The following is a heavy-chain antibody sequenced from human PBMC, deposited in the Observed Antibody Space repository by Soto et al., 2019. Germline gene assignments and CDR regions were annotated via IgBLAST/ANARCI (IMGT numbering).Heavy chain of an antibody. CDR2: ISGSGGST. Sequence: GGSLRLSCAASGFTFSSYAMSWVRQAPGKGLEWVSAISGSGGSTYYADSVKGRFTISRDNSKNTLYLQMNSLRAEDTAVYYCAKDPKQWLARDYVARGQGTLVTVSS. V-gene: IGHV3-23*01. CDR1: GFTFSSYA. J-gene: IGHJ4*02. CDR3: AKDPKQWLARDYVA. D-gene: IGHD6-19*01.